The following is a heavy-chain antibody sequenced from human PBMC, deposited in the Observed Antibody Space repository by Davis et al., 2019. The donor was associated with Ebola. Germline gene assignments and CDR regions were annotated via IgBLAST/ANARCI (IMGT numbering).Heavy chain of an antibody. V-gene: IGHV4-39*01. CDR2: IYYSGRT. D-gene: IGHD3-22*01. CDR3: AGSSGYYYGSWTKFGY. J-gene: IGHJ4*02. CDR1: GRSISSSSYY. Sequence: SETLSLTCTVSGRSISSSSYYWDCIRPPPGQGLEWTATIYYSGRTYYNPSHNSRVTISVDTSKNQFSLTLSSVTAANTAVYYCAGSSGYYYGSWTKFGYWGRGTLVTVSS.